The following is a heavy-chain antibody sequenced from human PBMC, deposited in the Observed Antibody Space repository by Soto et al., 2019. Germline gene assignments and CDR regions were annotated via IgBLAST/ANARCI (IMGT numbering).Heavy chain of an antibody. Sequence: SQTLSLTCAISGDSVSSNSAAWNWIRQSPSRGLEWLGRTYYRSKWYNDYAVSVKSRITINPDTSKNQFSLQLNSVTPEDTAVYYCARAVPMVRGVDYYYYGMGVWGQGTTVTVS. J-gene: IGHJ6*02. CDR3: ARAVPMVRGVDYYYYGMGV. D-gene: IGHD3-10*01. CDR1: GDSVSSNSAA. V-gene: IGHV6-1*01. CDR2: TYYRSKWYN.